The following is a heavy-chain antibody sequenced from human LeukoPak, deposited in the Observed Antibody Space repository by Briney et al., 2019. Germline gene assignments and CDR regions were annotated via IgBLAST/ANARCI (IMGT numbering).Heavy chain of an antibody. CDR2: INPNSGGT. Sequence: ASVKVSCKASGYTFTGYYMHWVRQAPGQGLEWMGWINPNSGGTNYAQKFQGRVTMTRDTSISTAYMELGRLRSDDTAVYYCARDPNYYDSSGPPDYWGQGTLVTVSS. CDR3: ARDPNYYDSSGPPDY. V-gene: IGHV1-2*02. CDR1: GYTFTGYY. J-gene: IGHJ4*02. D-gene: IGHD3-22*01.